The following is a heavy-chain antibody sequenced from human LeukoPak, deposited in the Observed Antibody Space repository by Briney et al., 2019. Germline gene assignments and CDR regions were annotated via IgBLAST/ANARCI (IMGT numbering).Heavy chain of an antibody. J-gene: IGHJ4*02. Sequence: ASVKVSCKASGYTFTGYYMHWVRQAPGQGLEWMGWINPNSGGTNYAQKFQGRVTMTRDTSISTAYMELSRLRSDDTAVYYCARDFPDPDYYDRSGYNYYFDYWGQGTLVTVSS. D-gene: IGHD3-22*01. V-gene: IGHV1-2*02. CDR2: INPNSGGT. CDR1: GYTFTGYY. CDR3: ARDFPDPDYYDRSGYNYYFDY.